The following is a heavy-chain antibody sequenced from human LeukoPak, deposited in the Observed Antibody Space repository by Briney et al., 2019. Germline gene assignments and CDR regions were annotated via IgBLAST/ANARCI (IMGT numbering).Heavy chain of an antibody. J-gene: IGHJ4*02. D-gene: IGHD3-3*01. Sequence: GGSLRLSCAASGFTVSSNYMSWVRQAPGKGLEWVSSISSSSSYIYYADSVKGRFTISRDNAKNSLYLQMNSLRAEDTAVYYCARDFAHYWGQGTLVTVPS. CDR1: GFTVSSNY. CDR3: ARDFAHY. V-gene: IGHV3-21*01. CDR2: ISSSSSYI.